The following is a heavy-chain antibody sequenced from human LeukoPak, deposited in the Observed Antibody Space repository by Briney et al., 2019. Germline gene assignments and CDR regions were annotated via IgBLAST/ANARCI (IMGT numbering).Heavy chain of an antibody. V-gene: IGHV1-69*01. CDR1: GGTFSSYA. CDR3: ARVTLPLNWFDP. J-gene: IGHJ5*02. CDR2: IIPIFGTA. Sequence: ASVKVSCKASGGTFSSYAISWVRQAPGQGLEWMGGIIPIFGTANYAQKFQGRVTITADESTSTAYMELSSLRSEDTAVYYCARVTLPLNWFDPWGQGTLVTVSS. D-gene: IGHD4-23*01.